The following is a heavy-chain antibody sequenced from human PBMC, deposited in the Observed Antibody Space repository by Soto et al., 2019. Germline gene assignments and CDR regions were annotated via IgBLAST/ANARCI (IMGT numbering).Heavy chain of an antibody. D-gene: IGHD2-2*03. CDR1: GYSFTNYG. J-gene: IGHJ4*02. CDR3: ARVNGYCTMTSCFDY. Sequence: QVQLAQSRAEVKKPGASVTVSCKTSGYSFTNYGVTWARQAPGQGLEWMGWISAYNGDAAYAQIFQGRVTMTADTSTGTAYMELRSLRSDDTAVYYCARVNGYCTMTSCFDYWGQGTLVTVSS. V-gene: IGHV1-18*01. CDR2: ISAYNGDA.